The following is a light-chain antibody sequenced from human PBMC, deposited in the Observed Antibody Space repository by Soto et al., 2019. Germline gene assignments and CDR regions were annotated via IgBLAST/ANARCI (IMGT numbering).Light chain of an antibody. V-gene: IGKV3-11*01. CDR2: DAS. CDR1: ERISHS. CDR3: QLSQQRSSWPPIA. Sequence: DIVLTQSPATLSLSPGNRVTLSCRANERISHSLAWYQQRPGQAPRILIYDASFRATGIPERFSGSGSGTDFTLSISSLEPEDFEVYYSQLSQQRSSWPPIAFGQGTRLDLK. J-gene: IGKJ5*01.